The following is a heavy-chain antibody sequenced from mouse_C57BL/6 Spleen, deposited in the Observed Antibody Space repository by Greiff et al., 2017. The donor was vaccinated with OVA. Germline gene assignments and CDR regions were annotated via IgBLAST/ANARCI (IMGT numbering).Heavy chain of an antibody. CDR2: IDPSDSYT. D-gene: IGHD2-10*02. J-gene: IGHJ2*01. CDR1: GYTFTSYW. CDR3: ARPGPYGNYVRFDY. V-gene: IGHV1-69*01. Sequence: QVQLKESGAELVMPGASVKLSCKASGYTFTSYWMHWVKQRPGQGLEWIGEIDPSDSYTNYNQKFKGKSTLTVDKSSSTAYMQLSSLTSEDSAVYYCARPGPYGNYVRFDYWGQGTTLTVSS.